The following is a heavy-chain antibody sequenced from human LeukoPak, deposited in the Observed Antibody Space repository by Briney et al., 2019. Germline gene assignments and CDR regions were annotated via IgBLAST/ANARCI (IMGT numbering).Heavy chain of an antibody. D-gene: IGHD6-6*01. Sequence: GGSLRLSCAASGFTFRSYAISWVRQAPGKGLEWVSSISGSGGSIYYADSVKGRFTISRDNSKNTLHLQMNSLRAEDTAVYYCAKDNEYTSSSGYFDYWGQGTLVTVSS. CDR3: AKDNEYTSSSGYFDY. CDR2: ISGSGGSI. V-gene: IGHV3-23*01. J-gene: IGHJ4*02. CDR1: GFTFRSYA.